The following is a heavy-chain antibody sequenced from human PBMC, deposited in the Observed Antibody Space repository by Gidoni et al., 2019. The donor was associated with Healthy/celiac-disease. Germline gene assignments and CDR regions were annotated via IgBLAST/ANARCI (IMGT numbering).Heavy chain of an antibody. CDR2: IYPGDSDT. CDR3: ARQDKWFDP. Sequence: LEWMGIIYPGDSDTRYSTSFQGQVTISADKSISTAYLQWSSLKASDTAMYYCARQDKWFDPWGQGTLVTVSS. J-gene: IGHJ5*02. V-gene: IGHV5-51*01.